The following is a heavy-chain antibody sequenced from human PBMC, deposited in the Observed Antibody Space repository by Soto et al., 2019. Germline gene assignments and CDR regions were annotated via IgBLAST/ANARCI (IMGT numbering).Heavy chain of an antibody. CDR3: ARPYCSSTSCYFSY. CDR2: IIPIFGTA. Sequence: GASVKVSCKASGGTFSSYAISWVRQAPGQGLEWMGGIIPIFGTANYAQKFQGRVTITADKSTSTAYMELSNLRSEDTAVYYCARPYCSSTSCYFSYWGQGTLVTVSS. V-gene: IGHV1-69*06. CDR1: GGTFSSYA. J-gene: IGHJ4*02. D-gene: IGHD2-2*01.